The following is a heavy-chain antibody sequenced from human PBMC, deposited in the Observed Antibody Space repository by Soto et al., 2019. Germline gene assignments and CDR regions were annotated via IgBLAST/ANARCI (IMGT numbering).Heavy chain of an antibody. V-gene: IGHV1-46*01. CDR2: INPSGGST. CDR1: GYTFTSYY. D-gene: IGHD3-10*01. CDR3: ARGYYGSGSYYLHDAFDI. Sequence: ASVKVSCKASGYTFTSYYMHWVRQAPGQGLEWMGIINPSGGSTSYAQKFQGRVTMTRDTSTSTVYMELSSLRSEDTAVYYCARGYYGSGSYYLHDAFDIWGQGTMVTVSS. J-gene: IGHJ3*02.